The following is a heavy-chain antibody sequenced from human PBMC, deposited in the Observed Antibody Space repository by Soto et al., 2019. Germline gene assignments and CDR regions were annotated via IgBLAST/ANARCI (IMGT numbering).Heavy chain of an antibody. CDR2: IDPSDSYT. CDR3: ARQRAAPNWFDA. V-gene: IGHV5-10-1*01. J-gene: IGHJ5*02. CDR1: GYSFTSYW. Sequence: PGESLKISCKGSGYSFTSYWITWVRQMPGKGLEWMGRIDPSDSYTNYSPSFQGHVTISADKSISTAYLQWSSLKASDTAMYYGARQRAAPNWFDAWGQATLVTVSS. D-gene: IGHD6-6*01.